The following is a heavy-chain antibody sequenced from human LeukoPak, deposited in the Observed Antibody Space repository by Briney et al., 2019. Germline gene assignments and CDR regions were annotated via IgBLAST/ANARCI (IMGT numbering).Heavy chain of an antibody. CDR1: GFTFSSYW. D-gene: IGHD5-18*01. J-gene: IGHJ5*02. Sequence: PGGSLRLSCAASGFTFSSYWMSWVRQAPGKGLEWVANIKQDGSEKYYVDSVKGRFTISRDNAKNSLYLQMNSLRAEDTAVYYCARDRKGWFGYPINWFDPWGQGTLVTVSS. CDR3: ARDRKGWFGYPINWFDP. CDR2: IKQDGSEK. V-gene: IGHV3-7*01.